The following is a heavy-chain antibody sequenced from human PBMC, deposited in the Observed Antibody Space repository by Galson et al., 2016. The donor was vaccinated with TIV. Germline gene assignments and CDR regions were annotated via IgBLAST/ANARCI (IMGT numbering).Heavy chain of an antibody. CDR1: GFSFSSYD. Sequence: SVKVSCKASGFSFSSYDVTWVRQAPGQGLEWMGWRSGDNGNTNYPHNLQGGVTMTIDTSTNTAYMELRNLRSDDTAVYYCARGDWDSDYYYLPDVWGQGTTVSVS. V-gene: IGHV1-18*01. CDR2: RSGDNGNT. J-gene: IGHJ6*02. D-gene: IGHD1/OR15-1a*01. CDR3: ARGDWDSDYYYLPDV.